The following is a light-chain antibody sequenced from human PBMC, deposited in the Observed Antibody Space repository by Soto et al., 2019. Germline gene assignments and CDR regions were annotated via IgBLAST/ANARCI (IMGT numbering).Light chain of an antibody. CDR2: EVS. Sequence: QSVLTQPASVSGSPGQSITISCTGSGSDVGGYNHVSWYQQHPGKAPKLMIYEVSNRPSGVSNRFSGSKSGNTASLTISGLQAEDEADYYCSSYTTSTTRIIFGGGTKLTVL. V-gene: IGLV2-14*01. J-gene: IGLJ2*01. CDR1: GSDVGGYNH. CDR3: SSYTTSTTRII.